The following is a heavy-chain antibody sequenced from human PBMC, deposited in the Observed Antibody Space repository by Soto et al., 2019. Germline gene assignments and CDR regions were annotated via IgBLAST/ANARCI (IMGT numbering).Heavy chain of an antibody. V-gene: IGHV2-5*02. CDR2: IYWDDDQ. D-gene: IGHD5-18*01. CDR1: GFSLTTSGVG. CDR3: AHRRSTAPRLWFVDL. Sequence: QITLKESGPTLVKPTQTLTLTCTFSGFSLTTSGVGVGWIRQPPGKALEWLALIYWDDDQRYSPSLKTRLTSTKDTSKNQVVLRMTNMDPVDTATYYCAHRRSTAPRLWFVDLWGRGTLVTVSS. J-gene: IGHJ2*01.